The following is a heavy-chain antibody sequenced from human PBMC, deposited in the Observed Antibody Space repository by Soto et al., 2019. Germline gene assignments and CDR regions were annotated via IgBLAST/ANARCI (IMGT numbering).Heavy chain of an antibody. D-gene: IGHD6-19*01. CDR2: IYFSGST. J-gene: IGHJ3*02. V-gene: IGHV4-59*01. CDR1: GGSISSYY. CDR3: ARLIAVAGTTAFDI. Sequence: QVQLQESGPGLVKPSETLSLTCTVSGGSISSYYWNWIRQPPGKGLEWIGYIYFSGSTDSNPSLQRRVTISVDPSKNQLSLKLNSVTAADTAVYYCARLIAVAGTTAFDIWGQGTMVTVSS.